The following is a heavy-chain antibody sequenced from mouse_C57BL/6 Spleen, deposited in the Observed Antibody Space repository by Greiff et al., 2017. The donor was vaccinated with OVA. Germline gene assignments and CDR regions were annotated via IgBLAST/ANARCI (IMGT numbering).Heavy chain of an antibody. V-gene: IGHV1-55*01. Sequence: QVQLQQPGAELVKPGASVKLSCKASGYTFTSYWITWVKQRPGQGLEWIGDIYPGSGSHTYNEKFKSKATLTVYTSSSTAYMQLSSLTSEDSAVYYCARSDSSGYYYAMDYWGQGTSVTVSS. J-gene: IGHJ4*01. D-gene: IGHD3-2*02. CDR2: IYPGSGSH. CDR3: ARSDSSGYYYAMDY. CDR1: GYTFTSYW.